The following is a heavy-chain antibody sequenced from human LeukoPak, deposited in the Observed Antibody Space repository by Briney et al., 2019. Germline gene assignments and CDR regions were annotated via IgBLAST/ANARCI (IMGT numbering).Heavy chain of an antibody. CDR1: GYTFTSYA. V-gene: IGHV1-3*03. J-gene: IGHJ3*02. CDR3: ARDAGFLEWLLSTDAFDI. Sequence: ASVKVSCKASGYTFTSYAMHWVRQAPGQRLEWMGWINAGNGNTKYSQEFQGRVTITRDTSASTAYMELSSLRSEDMAVYYCARDAGFLEWLLSTDAFDIWGQGTMVTVSS. D-gene: IGHD3-3*01. CDR2: INAGNGNT.